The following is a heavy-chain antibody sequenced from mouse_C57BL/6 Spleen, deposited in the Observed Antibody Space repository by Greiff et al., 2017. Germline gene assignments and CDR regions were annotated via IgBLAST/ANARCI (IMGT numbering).Heavy chain of an antibody. CDR3: ARYYYGSSWYFDV. D-gene: IGHD1-1*01. CDR2: ISDGGSYT. Sequence: EVHLVESGGGLVKPGGSLKLSCAASGFTFSSYAMSWVRQTPEKRLEWVATISDGGSYTYYPDNVKGRFTISRDNAKNNLYLQMRHLKSEDTAMYYCARYYYGSSWYFDVWGTGTTVTVSS. J-gene: IGHJ1*03. V-gene: IGHV5-4*01. CDR1: GFTFSSYA.